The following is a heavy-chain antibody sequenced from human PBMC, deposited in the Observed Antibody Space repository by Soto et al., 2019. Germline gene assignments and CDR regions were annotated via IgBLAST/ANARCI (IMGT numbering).Heavy chain of an antibody. V-gene: IGHV4-59*01. CDR2: INYSGTT. CDR1: GGSISTYY. Sequence: SETLSLTCTVSGGSISTYYWSWIRQPPGKGLEWILYINYSGTTNYNPSLKSRVTISVDTSKNQFSLQLTSVTAADTAVYYCARDGSCSSSRSHYGMHXWGQGTTVTVS. D-gene: IGHD2-2*01. J-gene: IGHJ6*02. CDR3: ARDGSCSSSRSHYGMHX.